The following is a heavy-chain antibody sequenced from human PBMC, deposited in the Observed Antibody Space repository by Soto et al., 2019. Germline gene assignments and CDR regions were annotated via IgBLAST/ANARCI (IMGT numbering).Heavy chain of an antibody. CDR1: GFIFISHW. V-gene: IGHV3-74*01. Sequence: PGGSLRLSCAASGFIFISHWMHWVRQAPWKGLVWVSHIGPDGSNMRDADSVQGRFTISRDNARNTLYLQMNSLRDEDTAVYYCVRHNTWTYDYWGQGTLVTVSS. CDR2: IGPDGSNM. J-gene: IGHJ4*02. D-gene: IGHD1-1*01. CDR3: VRHNTWTYDY.